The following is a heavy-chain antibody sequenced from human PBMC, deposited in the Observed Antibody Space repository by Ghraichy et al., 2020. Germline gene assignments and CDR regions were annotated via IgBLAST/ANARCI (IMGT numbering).Heavy chain of an antibody. Sequence: GGSLRLSCAASGITFSRYGMHWVRQAPGKGLEWVAVTSYDGSNKFYGGSVQGRFTISRDNFKNTLYLQMNYLRPEDTAVYYCAKERDTSGYYSFRGDYYGMDVWGQGTTVTVSS. CDR1: GITFSRYG. V-gene: IGHV3-30*18. D-gene: IGHD3-22*01. CDR2: TSYDGSNK. J-gene: IGHJ6*02. CDR3: AKERDTSGYYSFRGDYYGMDV.